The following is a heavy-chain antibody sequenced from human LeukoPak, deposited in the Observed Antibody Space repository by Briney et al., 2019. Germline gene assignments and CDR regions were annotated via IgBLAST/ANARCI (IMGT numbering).Heavy chain of an antibody. CDR1: GGTFSSYA. CDR2: IIPIIGTA. Sequence: GASVKVSCKASGGTFSSYAISWVRQAPGQGLEWMGGIIPIIGTANYAQKFQGRVTITTDESTSTAYMELSSLRSEDTAVYYCALPKRDYERAFGIWGQGTMVTVSS. CDR3: ALPKRDYERAFGI. J-gene: IGHJ3*02. D-gene: IGHD4-17*01. V-gene: IGHV1-69*05.